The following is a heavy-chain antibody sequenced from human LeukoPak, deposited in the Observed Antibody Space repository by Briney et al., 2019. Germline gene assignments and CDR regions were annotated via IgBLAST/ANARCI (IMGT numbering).Heavy chain of an antibody. V-gene: IGHV6-1*01. CDR3: ASVREGSGWYNDYYGMDV. J-gene: IGHJ6*02. D-gene: IGHD6-19*01. Sequence: SQTLSLTCAISGDSVSSNSAAWNWIRQSPSRGLEWLGRTYYRSKWYNDYAVSVKSRITINPDTSKNQFSLQLNSVTPEDTAAYYCASVREGSGWYNDYYGMDVWGQGTTVTVSS. CDR1: GDSVSSNSAA. CDR2: TYYRSKWYN.